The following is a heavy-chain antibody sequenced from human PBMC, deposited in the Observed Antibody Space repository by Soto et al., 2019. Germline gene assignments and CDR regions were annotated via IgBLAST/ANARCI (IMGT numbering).Heavy chain of an antibody. CDR3: AAGEGLVTPWNWFDP. D-gene: IGHD3-3*01. V-gene: IGHV1-24*01. CDR2: FDPDDGKI. J-gene: IGHJ5*02. Sequence: QVQLVQSGAEVKKPGASVKVSCKVSGYTLTELSMHWVRQAPGKGLEWMGGFDPDDGKIIYAQKFRGRVTMTEDTSTDTAYMYLSSLRSDDTAVYYCAAGEGLVTPWNWFDPWGQGTLVTVSS. CDR1: GYTLTELS.